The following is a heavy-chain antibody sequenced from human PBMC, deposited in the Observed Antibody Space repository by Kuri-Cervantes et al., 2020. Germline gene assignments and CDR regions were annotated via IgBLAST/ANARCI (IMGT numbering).Heavy chain of an antibody. V-gene: IGHV3-30*03. CDR3: ARICKGSWYYYNIPQTHYYYYMDV. CDR2: ISYDGSNK. D-gene: IGHD6-13*01. CDR1: GFTFSSYG. Sequence: GGSLRLSCAASGFTFSSYGMHWVRQAPGKGLEWVAVISYDGSNKYYADSVKGRFTISRDNSKNTLYLQMNSLRAEDTAVYYCARICKGSWYYYNIPQTHYYYYMDVWGKGTTVTVSS. J-gene: IGHJ6*03.